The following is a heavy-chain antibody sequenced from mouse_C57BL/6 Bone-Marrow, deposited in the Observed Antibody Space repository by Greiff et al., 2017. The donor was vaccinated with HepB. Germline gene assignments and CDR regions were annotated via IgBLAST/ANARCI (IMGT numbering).Heavy chain of an antibody. CDR3: ANYYSNYVWYFDV. CDR2: IYPGDGDT. J-gene: IGHJ1*03. V-gene: IGHV1-82*01. Sequence: VQLQQSGPELVKPGASVKISCKASGYAFSSSWMNWVKQRPGKGLEWIGRIYPGDGDTNYNGKFKGKATLTADKSSSTAYMQLSSLTSEDSAVYFCANYYSNYVWYFDVWGTGTTVTVSS. CDR1: GYAFSSSW. D-gene: IGHD2-5*01.